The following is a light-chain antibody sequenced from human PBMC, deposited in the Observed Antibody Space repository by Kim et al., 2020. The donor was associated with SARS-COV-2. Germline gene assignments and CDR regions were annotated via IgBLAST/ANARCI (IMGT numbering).Light chain of an antibody. CDR3: QAWVSGVV. Sequence: SYELTQPPSVSVSPGQTASITCSGDKLGDKFASWYQQKPGQSPVLVIFQDTKRPSGIPERFSGSNSGNTATLTISGAQAMDEADYYCQAWVSGVVFGGGTQLTVL. CDR1: KLGDKF. J-gene: IGLJ2*01. V-gene: IGLV3-1*01. CDR2: QDT.